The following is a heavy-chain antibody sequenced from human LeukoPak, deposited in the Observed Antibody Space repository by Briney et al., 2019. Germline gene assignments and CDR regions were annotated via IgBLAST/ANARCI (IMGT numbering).Heavy chain of an antibody. CDR2: IYTSGST. Sequence: SETLSLTCTVSGGSISSYYWSWIGQPAGKGLEWIGRIYTSGSTNYNPSLKSRVTMSVDTSKNQFSLKLSSVTAADTAVYYCPRDLWFGEFNWFDPWGQGTLVTVSS. CDR3: PRDLWFGEFNWFDP. J-gene: IGHJ5*02. D-gene: IGHD3-10*01. V-gene: IGHV4-4*07. CDR1: GGSISSYY.